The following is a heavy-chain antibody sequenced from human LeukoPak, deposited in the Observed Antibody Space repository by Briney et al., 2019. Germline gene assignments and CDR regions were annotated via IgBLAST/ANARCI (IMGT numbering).Heavy chain of an antibody. Sequence: SETLSLTCTVSGGSISSSSYYWGWIRQPPGKGLEWIVSIYYSGSTYYNPSLKSRVTISVDTSKNQFSLKLSSVTAADTAVYYCARISKTMTTVVLRYYFDYWGQGTLVTVSS. V-gene: IGHV4-39*07. D-gene: IGHD4-23*01. CDR3: ARISKTMTTVVLRYYFDY. J-gene: IGHJ4*02. CDR1: GGSISSSSYY. CDR2: IYYSGST.